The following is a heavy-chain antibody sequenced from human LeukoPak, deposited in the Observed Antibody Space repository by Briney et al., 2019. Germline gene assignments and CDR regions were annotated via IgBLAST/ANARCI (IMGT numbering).Heavy chain of an antibody. V-gene: IGHV4-59*01. CDR1: GGSINTYY. J-gene: IGHJ4*02. D-gene: IGHD2-21*02. CDR3: ARATPAYCGDDCYSYYFDY. Sequence: KPSETLSLTCTVSGGSINTYYWSWIRQPPGKGLEWIGYVYYSGSTNYIPSLKSRVTISVDTSKNQFSLKLSSVTAADTAVYYCARATPAYCGDDCYSYYFDYWGQGTLVTVSS. CDR2: VYYSGST.